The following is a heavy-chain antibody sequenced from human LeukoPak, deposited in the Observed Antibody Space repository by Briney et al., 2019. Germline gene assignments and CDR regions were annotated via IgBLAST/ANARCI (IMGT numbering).Heavy chain of an antibody. D-gene: IGHD3/OR15-3a*01. V-gene: IGHV3-11*01. CDR2: ISSSGTTI. Sequence: GGSLRLSCAVSGFTFSDYYMSWIRQAPGKGLEWVSYISSSGTTIYYADSVKGRFTISRDNAKNSLYLQMNSLTAEDTAVYYCARAGVWAGPFNYWGQGTLVTVSS. CDR1: GFTFSDYY. CDR3: ARAGVWAGPFNY. J-gene: IGHJ4*02.